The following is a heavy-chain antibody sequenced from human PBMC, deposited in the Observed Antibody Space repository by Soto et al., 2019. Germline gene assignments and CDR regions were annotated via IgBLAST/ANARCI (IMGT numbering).Heavy chain of an antibody. CDR2: IILPFGTP. V-gene: IGHV1-69*12. CDR3: ARGPDYEGYFDY. Sequence: QVRLEQSEAEVKKPGSSVKVSCKASGGTFSNYAISWVRQAPGQGLEWMGVIILPFGTPNYAQTFQGRVTITADESMTMAYMELSGLRSEDTAVYYCARGPDYEGYFDYWGRGTLVTVSS. D-gene: IGHD4-17*01. J-gene: IGHJ4*02. CDR1: GGTFSNYA.